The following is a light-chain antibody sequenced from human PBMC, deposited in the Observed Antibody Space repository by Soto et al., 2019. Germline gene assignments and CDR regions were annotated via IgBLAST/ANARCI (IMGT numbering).Light chain of an antibody. V-gene: IGKV2-28*01. CDR1: QILLYNNTYNY. Sequence: EIVMTQSPLSLAVNPGGPAAISCRSSQILLYNNTYNYLDWYVQKPGQSPKXXIYFGSNRAPGVPDRFSGSGSGTDFTLKINRVEAEDVGTYYCMQALQSLTFGQGTRLEIK. CDR2: FGS. J-gene: IGKJ5*01. CDR3: MQALQSLT.